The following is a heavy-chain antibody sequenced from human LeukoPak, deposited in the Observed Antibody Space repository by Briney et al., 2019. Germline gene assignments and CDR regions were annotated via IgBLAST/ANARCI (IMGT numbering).Heavy chain of an antibody. V-gene: IGHV3-30-3*01. D-gene: IGHD4-17*01. J-gene: IGHJ3*02. CDR3: ANPHMTTVTRAAFDI. CDR2: ISYDGSNK. Sequence: GGSLRLSCAASGFTFSSYAMHWVRQAPGKGLEWVAVISYDGSNKYYADSVKGRFTISRDNSKNTLYLQMNSLRAEDTAVYYCANPHMTTVTRAAFDIWGQGTMVTVSS. CDR1: GFTFSSYA.